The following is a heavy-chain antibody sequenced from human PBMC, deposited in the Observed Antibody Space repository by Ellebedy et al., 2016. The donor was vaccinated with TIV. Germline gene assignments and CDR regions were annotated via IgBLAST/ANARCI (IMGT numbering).Heavy chain of an antibody. CDR1: GYTFSSYH. J-gene: IGHJ4*02. D-gene: IGHD4-17*01. V-gene: IGHV1-46*01. CDR3: ATSYGDYGH. Sequence: AASVKVSCKASGYTFSSYHMYWVRQAPGQGLEWMGIINPSGGSTEYAPKFQGRLTMTRDTSTSTVYMELRSLRSDDTAVYYCATSYGDYGHWGQGTLVAVSS. CDR2: INPSGGST.